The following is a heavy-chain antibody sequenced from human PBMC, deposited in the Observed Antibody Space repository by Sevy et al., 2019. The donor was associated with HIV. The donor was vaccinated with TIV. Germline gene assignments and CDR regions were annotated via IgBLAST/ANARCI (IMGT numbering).Heavy chain of an antibody. V-gene: IGHV3-9*01. CDR3: AKDRGTIVGATTYYYDGMDV. D-gene: IGHD1-26*01. CDR1: GFTFDDYA. CDR2: ISWKGGSI. J-gene: IGHJ6*02. Sequence: GGSLRLSCAASGFTFDDYAMHWVRQAPGKGLEWVSGISWKGGSIGYADSVKGRFTNSRVNSKNSLHLQMNSLRAEDTALYYCAKDRGTIVGATTYYYDGMDVWGQGTTVTVSS.